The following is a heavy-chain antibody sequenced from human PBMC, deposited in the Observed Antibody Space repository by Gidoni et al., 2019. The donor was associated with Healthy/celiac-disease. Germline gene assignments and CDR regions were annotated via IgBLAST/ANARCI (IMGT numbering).Heavy chain of an antibody. CDR1: GCTFTSSG. J-gene: IGHJ4*02. V-gene: IGHV1-18*01. CDR3: ARLSVAWGELSSSDY. CDR2: IRAYNGNT. Sequence: QVQLVQSGAEVKKPGASVKVSCKASGCTFTSSGISWVRQAPGQGLEWMGWIRAYNGNTNYAQKLQCRVTMTTDTSTSTAYMELRSLRSDDTAVYYCARLSVAWGELSSSDYWGQGTLVTVSS. D-gene: IGHD3-16*02.